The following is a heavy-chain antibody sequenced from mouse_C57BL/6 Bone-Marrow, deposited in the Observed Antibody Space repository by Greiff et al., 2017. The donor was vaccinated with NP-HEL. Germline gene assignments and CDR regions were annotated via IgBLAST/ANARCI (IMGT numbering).Heavy chain of an antibody. CDR1: GFNIKDDY. CDR2: IDPENGDT. V-gene: IGHV14-4*01. D-gene: IGHD1-1*01. Sequence: EVKLVESGAELVRPGASVKLSCTASGFNIKDDYMHWVKQRPEQGLEWIGWIDPENGDTEYAPKFQGKATLTADTSSNTAYLQLSSLTAEDTAVYYCTPTVVAPLDYWGQGTTLTVSS. J-gene: IGHJ2*01. CDR3: TPTVVAPLDY.